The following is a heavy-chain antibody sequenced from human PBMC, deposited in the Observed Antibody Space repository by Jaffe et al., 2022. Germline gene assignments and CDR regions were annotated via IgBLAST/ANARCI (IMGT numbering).Heavy chain of an antibody. CDR2: IRGTYT. CDR3: VRGWTRNYYSTGSYYYSGETSFDY. CDR1: GFIVSNHA. Sequence: DVQIVESGGGLVQPGGSLRLSCQASGFIVSNHAMNWVRQAPGKGPKWVAHIRGTYTYYEDSVKGRFTISRDSANDSLILQMKSLRIEDTGIYYCVRGWTRNYYSTGSYYYSGETSFDYWGQGARVTVS. V-gene: IGHV3-48*03. J-gene: IGHJ4*02. D-gene: IGHD3-10*01.